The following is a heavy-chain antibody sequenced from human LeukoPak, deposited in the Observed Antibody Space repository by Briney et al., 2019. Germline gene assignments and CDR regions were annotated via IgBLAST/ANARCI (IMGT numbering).Heavy chain of an antibody. CDR1: GFTFSNAW. CDR3: TTGIIQLERRAYYYYYMDV. J-gene: IGHJ6*03. D-gene: IGHD1-1*01. CDR2: IKSKTDGGTT. V-gene: IGHV3-15*01. Sequence: GGSLRLSCAASGFTFSNAWMSWVRQAPGKGLEWVGRIKSKTDGGTTDYAAPVKGRFTISRDDSKNTLYLQMNSLKTEDTAVYYCTTGIIQLERRAYYYYYMDVWGKGTTVTVSS.